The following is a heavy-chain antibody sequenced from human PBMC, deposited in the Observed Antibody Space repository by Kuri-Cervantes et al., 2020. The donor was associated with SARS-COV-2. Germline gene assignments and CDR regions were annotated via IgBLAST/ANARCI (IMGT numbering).Heavy chain of an antibody. V-gene: IGHV3-21*01. CDR2: ISSNNRYI. CDR3: AKDPVYYYYYMDV. CDR1: GFTFSSYA. J-gene: IGHJ6*03. Sequence: GGSLRLSCAASGFTFSSYAMSWVRQAPGKGLEWVSCISSNNRYIYYADSVKGRFTISRDNSKNTLYLQMNSLRAEDTAVYYCAKDPVYYYYYMDVWGKGTTVTVSS.